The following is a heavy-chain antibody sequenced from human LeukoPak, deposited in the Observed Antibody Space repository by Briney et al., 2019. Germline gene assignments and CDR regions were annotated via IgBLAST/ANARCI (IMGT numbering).Heavy chain of an antibody. CDR3: ARGRRLRSLSFPFDY. J-gene: IGHJ4*02. Sequence: ASVKVSCKASEGTFSSYAISWVRQAPGQGLEWMGGIIPIFGTANYAQEFQGRVTITADESTSTAYMELSSLRSEDTAVYYCARGRRLRSLSFPFDYWGQGTLVTVSS. D-gene: IGHD5-12*01. CDR1: EGTFSSYA. V-gene: IGHV1-69*13. CDR2: IIPIFGTA.